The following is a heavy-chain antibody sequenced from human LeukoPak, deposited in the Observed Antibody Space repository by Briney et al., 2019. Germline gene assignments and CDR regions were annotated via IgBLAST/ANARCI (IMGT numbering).Heavy chain of an antibody. CDR2: INPSAAST. V-gene: IGHV1-46*04. CDR1: GYIFTSFY. Sequence: ASVKVSCKASGYIFTSFYVHWVRQAPGQGLEWMGVINPSAASTDYAQKLQGRVTMTRDTSTSTVSMELSSLRSEGTAVYYCARAAVAARYYFDYWGQGSLVTVSS. J-gene: IGHJ4*02. D-gene: IGHD6-6*01. CDR3: ARAAVAARYYFDY.